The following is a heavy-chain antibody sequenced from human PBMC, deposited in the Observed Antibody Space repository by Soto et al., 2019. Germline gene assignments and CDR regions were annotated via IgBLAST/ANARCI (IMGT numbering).Heavy chain of an antibody. CDR1: GYSFTSYW. CDR2: IYPGDSDT. CDR3: ARNKRNDFWSGYYTLDDAFDI. D-gene: IGHD3-3*01. Sequence: GESLTISCKGSGYSFTSYWIGWVRQMNGKGLEWMGIIYPGDSDTRYSPSFQGQVTISADKSISTAYLQWSSLKASDTAMYYCARNKRNDFWSGYYTLDDAFDIWGQGTMLTVSS. J-gene: IGHJ3*02. V-gene: IGHV5-51*01.